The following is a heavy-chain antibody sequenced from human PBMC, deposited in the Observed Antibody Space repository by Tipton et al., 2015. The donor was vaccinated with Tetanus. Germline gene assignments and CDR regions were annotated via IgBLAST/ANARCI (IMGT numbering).Heavy chain of an antibody. J-gene: IGHJ6*02. Sequence: LRLSCAVYGASFSDYYWSWIRQAPGKGLEWIGEINHSGSTNHNPSLKSRVTISTDKSKNQVSLRLNPVTAVDTAVYFCARTPDYYYGMDVWGQGTTVTVSS. V-gene: IGHV4-34*01. CDR2: INHSGST. CDR3: ARTPDYYYGMDV. CDR1: GASFSDYY.